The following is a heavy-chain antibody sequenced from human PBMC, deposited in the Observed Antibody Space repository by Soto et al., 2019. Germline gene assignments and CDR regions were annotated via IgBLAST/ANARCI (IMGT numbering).Heavy chain of an antibody. D-gene: IGHD6-19*01. CDR1: GGSFTSSNYY. V-gene: IGHV4-39*01. CDR2: VNYSGLT. Sequence: PSETLSLTCTVSGGSFTSSNYYWGWIRQPPGKGLEWIAIVNYSGLTYYNPSLKSRVTISADTSKNQFSLKLSSVTAADTAVYYCARLLEAGTGYSSGWYVNWFDPWGQGTLVTVSS. CDR3: ARLLEAGTGYSSGWYVNWFDP. J-gene: IGHJ5*02.